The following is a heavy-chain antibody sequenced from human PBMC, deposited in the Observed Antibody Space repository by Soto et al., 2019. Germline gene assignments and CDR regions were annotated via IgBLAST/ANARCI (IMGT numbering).Heavy chain of an antibody. CDR1: GDSGSSNSAA. CDR3: ERDLGCSGGSCYYYYYGMDV. D-gene: IGHD2-15*01. V-gene: IGHV6-1*01. Sequence: PSQTLSLTCAISGDSGSSNSAAWNWIRQSPSRGLEWLGRTYYRSKWYNDYAVSVKSRITINPDTSKNQFSLQMNSVTPEETAVYYCERDLGCSGGSCYYYYYGMDVWGQGNTVNVSS. J-gene: IGHJ6*02. CDR2: TYYRSKWYN.